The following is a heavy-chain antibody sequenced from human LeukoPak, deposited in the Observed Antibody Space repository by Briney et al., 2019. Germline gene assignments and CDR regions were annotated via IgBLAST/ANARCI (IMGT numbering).Heavy chain of an antibody. V-gene: IGHV3-48*03. Sequence: GGSLRLSCAASGFTFSSYELNWVRQSPGKGLEWISYISSSGSTLYYADSVKGRFTISRDDVKNSLYLQMNGLRGDDTAMYYCAGERGGYGFYWGQGTLVTVSS. CDR2: ISSSGSTL. J-gene: IGHJ4*02. CDR3: AGERGGYGFY. CDR1: GFTFSSYE. D-gene: IGHD5-12*01.